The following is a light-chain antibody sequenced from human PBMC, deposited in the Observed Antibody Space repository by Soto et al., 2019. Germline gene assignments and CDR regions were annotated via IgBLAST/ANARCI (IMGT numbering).Light chain of an antibody. CDR2: DTS. CDR1: QSVSNVY. CDR3: QQSGSSPRT. V-gene: IGKV3-20*01. J-gene: IGKJ2*01. Sequence: EIVLTQSPGTLSLSPGERATLSCRASQSVSNVYLAWYQQKPGQAPRLLIYDTSNRATGIPDRFSGSGSGTDFTLTISRLEPEDFAVDYCQQSGSSPRTFGQGTKLEIK.